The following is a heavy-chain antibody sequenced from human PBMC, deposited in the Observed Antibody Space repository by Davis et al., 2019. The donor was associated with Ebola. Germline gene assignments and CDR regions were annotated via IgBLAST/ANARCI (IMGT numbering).Heavy chain of an antibody. J-gene: IGHJ4*02. CDR3: ARADCSSTSCFRGVDY. V-gene: IGHV3-11*04. CDR1: GFTFSDYY. CDR2: ISSSGSTI. Sequence: PGGSLRLSCAASGFTFSDYYMSWIRQAPGKGLEWVSYISSSGSTIYYADSVKGRFTISRDNAKNSLYLQMNSLRAEDTAVYYCARADCSSTSCFRGVDYWGQGTLVTVSS. D-gene: IGHD2-2*01.